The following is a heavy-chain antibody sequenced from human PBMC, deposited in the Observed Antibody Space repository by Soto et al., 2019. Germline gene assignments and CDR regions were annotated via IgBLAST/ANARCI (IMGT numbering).Heavy chain of an antibody. Sequence: ASVKVSCKASGYTFTGYDINWLLQSPLQGLEWLGWMDPNSGSTGYAQNFQGRVTITRNISINTAHMELSSLRSEDTAVYYCARERKFDFWRKGLDVWGQGTTVTVSS. CDR1: GYTFTGYD. CDR2: MDPNSGST. CDR3: ARERKFDFWRKGLDV. J-gene: IGHJ6*02. V-gene: IGHV1-8*01. D-gene: IGHD3-3*01.